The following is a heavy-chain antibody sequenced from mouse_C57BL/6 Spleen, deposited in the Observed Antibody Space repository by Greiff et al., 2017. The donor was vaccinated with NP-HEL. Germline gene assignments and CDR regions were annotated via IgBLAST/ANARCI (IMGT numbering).Heavy chain of an antibody. CDR2: IDPSDSYT. V-gene: IGHV1-50*01. CDR3: ARDLQGAY. Sequence: VQLQQPGAELVKPGASVKLSCKASGYTFTSYWMQWVKQRPGQGLEWIGEIDPSDSYTNYNQKFKGKATLTVDTSSSTAYMQLSSLTSEDSAVYYCARDLQGAYWGQGTLVTVSA. CDR1: GYTFTSYW. J-gene: IGHJ3*01.